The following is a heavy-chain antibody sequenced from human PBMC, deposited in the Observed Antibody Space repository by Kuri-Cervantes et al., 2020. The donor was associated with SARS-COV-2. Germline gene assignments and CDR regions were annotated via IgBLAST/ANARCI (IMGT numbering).Heavy chain of an antibody. V-gene: IGHV3-43*01. Sequence: GESLKISCAASGFTFDDYTMHWVRQAPGKGLEWVSLISWDGGSTYYADSVKGRFTISRDNSKNSLYLQMNSLRTEDTALYYCAKDGLLWFGEYSGGYFDYWGQGILVTVSS. J-gene: IGHJ4*02. CDR3: AKDGLLWFGEYSGGYFDY. D-gene: IGHD3-10*01. CDR1: GFTFDDYT. CDR2: ISWDGGST.